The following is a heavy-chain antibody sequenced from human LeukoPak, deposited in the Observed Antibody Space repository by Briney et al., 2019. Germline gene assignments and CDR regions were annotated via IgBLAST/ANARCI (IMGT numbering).Heavy chain of an antibody. Sequence: GGSLRLSCAASGFTFSSYGMHWVRQAPGKGLEWVAFIRYDGSNKYYADSVKGRFTISRDNSKNTLYLQMNSLRAEDTAVYYCAKVGIAVAGKVLYYFDYWGQGTLVTVSS. CDR1: GFTFSSYG. J-gene: IGHJ4*02. CDR3: AKVGIAVAGKVLYYFDY. D-gene: IGHD6-19*01. CDR2: IRYDGSNK. V-gene: IGHV3-30*02.